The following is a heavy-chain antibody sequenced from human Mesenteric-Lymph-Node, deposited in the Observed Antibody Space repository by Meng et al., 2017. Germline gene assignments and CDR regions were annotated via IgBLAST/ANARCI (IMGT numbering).Heavy chain of an antibody. CDR2: INHSGST. J-gene: IGHJ4*02. D-gene: IGHD1-1*01. V-gene: IGHV4-34*01. CDR3: ATGTPDY. CDR1: GGSFSGYY. Sequence: QVQLQQWGAGLLKSSETLSLTCAVYGGSFSGYYWSWIRQPPGKGLEWIGEINHSGSTNYNPSLKSRVTISVDTSKNQFSLKLSSVTAADTAAYYCATGTPDYWGQGTLVTVSS.